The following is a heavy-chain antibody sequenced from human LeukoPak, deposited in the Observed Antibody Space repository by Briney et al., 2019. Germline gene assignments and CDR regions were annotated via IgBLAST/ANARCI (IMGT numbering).Heavy chain of an antibody. D-gene: IGHD3-10*01. Sequence: SETLSLTCTVSADSLSSGGHYWAWIRQFPGKGLESIGFIHHSGRSRNNPSLKDRVAISVDTSRKQFALKLSSVTAADTAMYYCARGGNRFGGFYFDYWGQGIQVIVSS. V-gene: IGHV4-31*03. CDR2: IHHSGRS. CDR3: ARGGNRFGGFYFDY. CDR1: ADSLSSGGHY. J-gene: IGHJ4*02.